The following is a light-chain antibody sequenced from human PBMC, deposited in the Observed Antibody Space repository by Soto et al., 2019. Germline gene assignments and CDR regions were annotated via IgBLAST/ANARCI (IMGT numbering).Light chain of an antibody. CDR3: AAWDDSLNVVL. V-gene: IGLV1-47*01. Sequence: QAVVAQPPSASGTPGQRVTISCSGGTSNIGKNHLYWYQQVPGTAPKLLIYKNNQRPSGVPDRFSGSKSGTSGSLAISGLRSEDEADYYCAAWDDSLNVVLFAGGTKLTVL. CDR2: KNN. CDR1: TSNIGKNH. J-gene: IGLJ2*01.